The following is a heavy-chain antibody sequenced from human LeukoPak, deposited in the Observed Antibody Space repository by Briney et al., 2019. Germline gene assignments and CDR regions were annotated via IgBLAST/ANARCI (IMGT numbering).Heavy chain of an antibody. V-gene: IGHV5-51*01. Sequence: GESLKIFCKGSGYSFTSYWIGWVRQMPGKGLEWMGIIYPGDSDTRYSPSFQGQVTISADKSISTAYLQWGSLKASDTAMYYCARRGSGSYYNPWGYYYYMDVWGKGTTVTVSS. CDR3: ARRGSGSYYNPWGYYYYMDV. CDR2: IYPGDSDT. J-gene: IGHJ6*03. CDR1: GYSFTSYW. D-gene: IGHD3-10*01.